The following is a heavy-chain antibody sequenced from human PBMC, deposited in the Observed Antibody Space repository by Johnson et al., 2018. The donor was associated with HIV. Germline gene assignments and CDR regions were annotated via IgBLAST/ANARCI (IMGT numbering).Heavy chain of an antibody. V-gene: IGHV3-66*01. D-gene: IGHD2-21*02. J-gene: IGHJ3*02. Sequence: VQLVESGGGLVQPGGSLRLSCAASGFTVRSSYMSWVRQAPGKGLEHVSVIYSDGTTYYADFVKGRFTISRDSSKDTLYLQMNSLRAEGTAVYYCTRGGGAYCGSDCLRTFDIWGQGTMVTVSS. CDR3: TRGGGAYCGSDCLRTFDI. CDR1: GFTVRSSY. CDR2: IYSDGTT.